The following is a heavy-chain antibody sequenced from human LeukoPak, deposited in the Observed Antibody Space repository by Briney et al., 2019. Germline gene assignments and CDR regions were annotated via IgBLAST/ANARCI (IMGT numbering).Heavy chain of an antibody. CDR2: IQYDGCNK. V-gene: IGHV3-30*02. CDR1: GFSFSSYG. J-gene: IGHJ4*02. D-gene: IGHD6-19*01. Sequence: PGGSLRLSCAASGFSFSSYGMNWVRQAPGKGLEWVAFIQYDGCNKYYADSVKGRFTISRDNSKKTLYLQMNSLRGEDTAVYYCAKSSGGGWYVQYFDYWGQGALVTVSS. CDR3: AKSSGGGWYVQYFDY.